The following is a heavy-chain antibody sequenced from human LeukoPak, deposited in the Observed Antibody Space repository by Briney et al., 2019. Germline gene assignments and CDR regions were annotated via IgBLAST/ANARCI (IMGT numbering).Heavy chain of an antibody. J-gene: IGHJ4*02. CDR1: GGFVTSTNW. CDR3: AREGGFYRPLDY. V-gene: IGHV4-4*02. CDR2: VHLDGRT. Sequence: PSETRCLTCDVSGGFVTSTNWWTWVRQPPGKGLEWIGEVHLDGRTNYNPSLKSRLIMSVDLPENHISLKLTSVTAADTAVYYCAREGGFYRPLDYSGQGTLVTVSS. D-gene: IGHD3-3*01.